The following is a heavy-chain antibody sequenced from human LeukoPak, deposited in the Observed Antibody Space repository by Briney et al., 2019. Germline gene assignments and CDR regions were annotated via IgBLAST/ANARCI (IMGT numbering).Heavy chain of an antibody. J-gene: IGHJ3*02. CDR2: TYYRSKWYN. Sequence: SQTLSLTCVISGDSVSSNSATWNWIRQSPSRGLEWLGRTYYRSKWYNDYVVSMKSRITINPDTSKNQFSLHLNSVTPEDTAVYYCARDPAYSSGWTRNAFDIWGQGAMVTVSS. D-gene: IGHD6-19*01. CDR3: ARDPAYSSGWTRNAFDI. CDR1: GDSVSSNSAT. V-gene: IGHV6-1*01.